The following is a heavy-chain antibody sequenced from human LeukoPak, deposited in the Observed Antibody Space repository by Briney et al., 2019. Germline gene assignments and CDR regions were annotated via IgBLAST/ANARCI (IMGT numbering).Heavy chain of an antibody. Sequence: PGGSLRLSCAASGFTFSSYGMHWVRQAPGKGLEWVAVISYDGSNKYYADSVKGRFTISRDNSKNTLYLQMNGLRAEDTAVYYCAKEMGATTGYLDYWGQGTLVTVSS. CDR1: GFTFSSYG. CDR3: AKEMGATTGYLDY. D-gene: IGHD1-26*01. CDR2: ISYDGSNK. V-gene: IGHV3-30*18. J-gene: IGHJ4*02.